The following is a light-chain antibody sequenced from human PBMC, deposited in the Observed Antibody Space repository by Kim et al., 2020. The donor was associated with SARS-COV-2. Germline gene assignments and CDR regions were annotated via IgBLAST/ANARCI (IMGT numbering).Light chain of an antibody. CDR2: RTS. Sequence: ASIGARVTISCRTSQSVRRSLNWDQQKPENAPHRLIYRTSTLQTGVPPRFSGGAAGTDFSLTINTLQPVDLSTYYCQQSYNFPRTFGQGTKVDIK. CDR3: QQSYNFPRT. J-gene: IGKJ1*01. V-gene: IGKV1-39*01. CDR1: QSVRRS.